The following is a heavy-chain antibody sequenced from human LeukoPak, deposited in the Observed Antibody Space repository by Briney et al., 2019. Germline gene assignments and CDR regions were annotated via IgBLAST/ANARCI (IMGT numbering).Heavy chain of an antibody. V-gene: IGHV3-33*01. CDR3: ARDSGVGGSLDF. D-gene: IGHD2-8*01. J-gene: IGHJ4*02. Sequence: QAGGSLRLSCAASGFSFNTYSMHWVRQAPGKGLEWVAVIWYDGSQKYYGDSVKGRFTISRDTSKTTLFLQMNSLRAEDTAVYYCARDSGVGGSLDFWGQGTLVTVSS. CDR1: GFSFNTYS. CDR2: IWYDGSQK.